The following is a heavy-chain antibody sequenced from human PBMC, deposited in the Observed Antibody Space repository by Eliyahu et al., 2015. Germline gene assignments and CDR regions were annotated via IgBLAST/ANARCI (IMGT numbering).Heavy chain of an antibody. J-gene: IGHJ3*01. V-gene: IGHV3-72*01. D-gene: IGHD3-10*01. CDR3: VRVRDGGAFDL. Sequence: EVRLVESGGGLVQPGGSLRLSCAGXGFXPSDYYMDWVRQAPGTGLGWVARSRSKALSYTTDFAASVRGRFTISRDESKNSLSLQMSSLESEDTALYFCVRVRDGGAFDLWGQGTMVTVSS. CDR1: GFXPSDYY. CDR2: SRSKALSYTT.